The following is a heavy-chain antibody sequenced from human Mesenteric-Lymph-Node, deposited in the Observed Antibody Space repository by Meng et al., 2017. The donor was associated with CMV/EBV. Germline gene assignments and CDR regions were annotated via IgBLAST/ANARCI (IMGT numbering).Heavy chain of an antibody. CDR3: ARVLGSGSRYSYYGMDV. J-gene: IGHJ6*02. CDR2: TFYRSRWYY. Sequence: SQTLSLTCAISGDSVSTNSAAWTWIRQSPSRGLEWLGRTFYRSRWYYDYAISVKSRININPDTSKNQFSLQLDSVTPEDAAVYYCARVLGSGSRYSYYGMDVWGQGTSVTVSS. V-gene: IGHV6-1*01. CDR1: GDSVSTNSAA. D-gene: IGHD3-10*01.